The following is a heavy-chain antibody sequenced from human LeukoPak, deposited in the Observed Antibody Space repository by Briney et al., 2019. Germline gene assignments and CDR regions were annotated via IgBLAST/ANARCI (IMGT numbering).Heavy chain of an antibody. Sequence: ASVKVSCKTSGYTFTNHDINWVRQATGQGLEWMGWMNPNSGNTGYAQKFQGRVTMTRDTSINTAYMELHSLRSEDTAVYYCARGYSPSIRTTGNDYWGQGTLVTVSS. J-gene: IGHJ4*02. CDR2: MNPNSGNT. V-gene: IGHV1-8*01. D-gene: IGHD1-1*01. CDR1: GYTFTNHD. CDR3: ARGYSPSIRTTGNDY.